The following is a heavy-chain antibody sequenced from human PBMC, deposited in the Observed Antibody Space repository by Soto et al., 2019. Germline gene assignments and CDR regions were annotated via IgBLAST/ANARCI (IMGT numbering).Heavy chain of an antibody. Sequence: QAQLQESGPGLVKPSETLSLTCSVSGGSFSSYYWTWIRQPAGKGLEWIGRIYTSGNTNYNPSLKGRVTMSAATSKNRFSLRLRSVTAADTAVYYCARGVSDGCYGVDVWGPGATVTVSS. CDR1: GGSFSSYY. D-gene: IGHD6-19*01. CDR3: ARGVSDGCYGVDV. J-gene: IGHJ6*02. V-gene: IGHV4-4*07. CDR2: IYTSGNT.